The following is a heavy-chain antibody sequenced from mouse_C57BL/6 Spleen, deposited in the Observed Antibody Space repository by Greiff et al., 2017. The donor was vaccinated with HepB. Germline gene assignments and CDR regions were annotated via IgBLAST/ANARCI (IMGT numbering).Heavy chain of an antibody. CDR2: IDPSDSYT. V-gene: IGHV1-69*01. Sequence: QVQLQQPGAELGMPGASVKLSCKASGYTFTSYWMHWVKQRPGQGLEWIGEIDPSDSYTNYNQKFKGKSTLTVDKSSSTAYMQLSSLTSEDSAVYYCARLYSPYAMDYWGQGTSVTVSS. CDR3: ARLYSPYAMDY. D-gene: IGHD1-3*01. J-gene: IGHJ4*01. CDR1: GYTFTSYW.